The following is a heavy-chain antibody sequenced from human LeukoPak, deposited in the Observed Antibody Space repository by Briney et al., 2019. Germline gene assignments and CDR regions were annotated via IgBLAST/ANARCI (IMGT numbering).Heavy chain of an antibody. CDR3: ARHFVRSGSYWADY. V-gene: IGHV4-4*07. D-gene: IGHD1-26*01. J-gene: IGHJ4*02. Sequence: SETLSLTCTVSGGSINSYFWSWIRQPAGKGLEWIGRIYTSGNTIYNPSLKSRVTMSVDTSKNQFSLRVTSVTAADTAVYHCARHFVRSGSYWADYWGQGTLVTVSS. CDR1: GGSINSYF. CDR2: IYTSGNT.